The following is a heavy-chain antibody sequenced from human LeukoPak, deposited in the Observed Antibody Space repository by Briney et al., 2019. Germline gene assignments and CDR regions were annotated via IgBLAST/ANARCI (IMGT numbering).Heavy chain of an antibody. CDR2: IIPIFGTA. Sequence: GSSVKVSCKASGGTLSSYAISWVRQAPGQGLEWMGGIIPIFGTANYAQKFQGRVTITADESTSTAYMELSSLRSEDTAVYYCARGDFWSGYYGPYYYYYYGMDVWGQGTTVTVSS. CDR3: ARGDFWSGYYGPYYYYYYGMDV. J-gene: IGHJ6*02. V-gene: IGHV1-69*01. CDR1: GGTLSSYA. D-gene: IGHD3-3*01.